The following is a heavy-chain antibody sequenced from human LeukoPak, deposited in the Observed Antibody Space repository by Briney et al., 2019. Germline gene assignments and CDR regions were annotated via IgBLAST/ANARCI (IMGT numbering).Heavy chain of an antibody. CDR3: AKDRGWLQFDY. CDR1: GFTFSHHW. V-gene: IGHV3-7*04. Sequence: GGSLRLSCAGSGFTFSHHWMDWVRQAPGKGLEWVADIKTDGSEEYHVDSVKGRFTISRDNAKNELYLQMSNLRVEDTGIYYCAKDRGWLQFDYWGQGILVTVSS. CDR2: IKTDGSEE. D-gene: IGHD5-24*01. J-gene: IGHJ4*02.